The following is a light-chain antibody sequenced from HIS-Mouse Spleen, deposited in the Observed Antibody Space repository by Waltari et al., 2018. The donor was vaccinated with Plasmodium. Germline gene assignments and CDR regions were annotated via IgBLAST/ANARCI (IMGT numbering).Light chain of an antibody. J-gene: IGKJ5*01. V-gene: IGKV3-15*01. CDR2: GAS. CDR1: QSVSSN. Sequence: EIVMTQSPATLSVSPGERATLSCRASQSVSSNLAWYQQKPGQAPRLLIYGASTRATGIPARFSGRGSGTEFTLTISSMQSEDFAVYSCQQYNNWPTFGQGTRLEIK. CDR3: QQYNNWPT.